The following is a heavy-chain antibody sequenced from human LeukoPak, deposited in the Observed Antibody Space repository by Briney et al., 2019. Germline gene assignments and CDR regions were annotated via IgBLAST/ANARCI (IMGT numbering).Heavy chain of an antibody. D-gene: IGHD3-10*01. Sequence: SETLSLTCTVSGGSISSSTYYWGWIRQPPGKGLEWIGSIYYSGSTYYNPSLKSRVTISVGTSKNQFSLKLSSVTAADTAVYYCARHSGYYGSGSYYNWFDPWGQGTLVTVSS. V-gene: IGHV4-39*01. CDR3: ARHSGYYGSGSYYNWFDP. CDR1: GGSISSSTYY. CDR2: IYYSGST. J-gene: IGHJ5*02.